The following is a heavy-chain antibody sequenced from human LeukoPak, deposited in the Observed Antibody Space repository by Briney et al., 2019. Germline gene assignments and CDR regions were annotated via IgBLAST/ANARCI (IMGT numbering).Heavy chain of an antibody. CDR2: ISSSSSYT. CDR1: GFTFSNYY. V-gene: IGHV3-11*06. J-gene: IGHJ5*02. D-gene: IGHD2-2*01. Sequence: PGGSLRLSCAASGFTFSNYYMNWIRQAPGKGLEWVLYISSSSSYTNYADSVKGRFTISRDNAKNSLYLQMNSLRAEDTAVYYCARGCSSTSCHTADNWFDPWGQGTLVTVSS. CDR3: ARGCSSTSCHTADNWFDP.